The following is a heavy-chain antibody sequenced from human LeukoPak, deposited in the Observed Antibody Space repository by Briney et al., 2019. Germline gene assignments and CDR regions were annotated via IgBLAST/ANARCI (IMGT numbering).Heavy chain of an antibody. V-gene: IGHV1-46*01. J-gene: IGHJ6*02. CDR1: GYTFTSYY. CDR3: ARDIAVATLPYGMDV. D-gene: IGHD6-19*01. Sequence: GASVKVSCKASGYTFTSYYMHWVRQAPGQGLEWMGIINPSGGSTSYAQKFQGRVTMTRDTSTGTVYMELSSLRSEDTAVYYCARDIAVATLPYGMDVWGQGTTVTVSS. CDR2: INPSGGST.